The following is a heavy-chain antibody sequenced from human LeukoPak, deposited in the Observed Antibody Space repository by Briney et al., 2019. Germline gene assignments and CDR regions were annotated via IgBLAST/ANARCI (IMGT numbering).Heavy chain of an antibody. CDR2: IYYSGST. V-gene: IGHV4-31*03. D-gene: IGHD2-2*01. Sequence: SQTLSLTCTVSGGSISSGGYYWSWIRLHPGKGLEWIGYIYYSGSTYYNPSLKSRVTISVDTSKNQFSLKLSSVTAADTAVYYCAREGSYCSSTSCTGYYGMDVWGQGTTVTVSS. CDR1: GGSISSGGYY. CDR3: AREGSYCSSTSCTGYYGMDV. J-gene: IGHJ6*02.